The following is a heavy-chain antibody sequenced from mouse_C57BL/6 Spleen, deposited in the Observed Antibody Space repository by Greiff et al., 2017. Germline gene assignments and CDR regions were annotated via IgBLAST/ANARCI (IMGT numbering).Heavy chain of an antibody. D-gene: IGHD1-1*01. CDR1: GFSLSTFGMG. V-gene: IGHV8-8*01. J-gene: IGHJ1*03. CDR3: ARPDYYGSSYWYFDV. CDR2: IWWDDDK. Sequence: QVTLKESGPGILQPSQTLSLSCSSSGFSLSTFGMGVGWIRQPSGKGLEWLAHIWWDDDKYYNPALKSRLTISKDTSKNQVFLKIANVDTADTATYYCARPDYYGSSYWYFDVWGTGTTVTVSS.